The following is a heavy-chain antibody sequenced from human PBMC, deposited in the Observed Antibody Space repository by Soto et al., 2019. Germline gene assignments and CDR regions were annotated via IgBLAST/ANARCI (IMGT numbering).Heavy chain of an antibody. D-gene: IGHD7-27*01. Sequence: QVQLQESGPGLVKPSQTLSLTCTVSGGSISTVDYWWSWIRQSPDMGLEWIGQIYDGGGTYNNPSLESRVTMSVDTSKSQLSLTLSSVSAADTAVYYCARGPSGDKVDSWGQGTLVTVSS. CDR3: ARGPSGDKVDS. J-gene: IGHJ4*02. V-gene: IGHV4-30-4*01. CDR2: IYDGGGT. CDR1: GGSISTVDYW.